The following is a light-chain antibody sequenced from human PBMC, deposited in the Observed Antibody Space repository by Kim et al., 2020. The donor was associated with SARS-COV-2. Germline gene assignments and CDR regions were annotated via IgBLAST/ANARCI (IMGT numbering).Light chain of an antibody. J-gene: IGKJ1*01. Sequence: LSPGESATLSCRASQSVSSNYVAWYQQKPGQAPRLLIYGASSRATGIPDRFSGSGSGTDFTLTITRLEPEDFAVYYCQQYSSSPATFGQGTKVDIK. V-gene: IGKV3-20*01. CDR1: QSVSSNY. CDR2: GAS. CDR3: QQYSSSPAT.